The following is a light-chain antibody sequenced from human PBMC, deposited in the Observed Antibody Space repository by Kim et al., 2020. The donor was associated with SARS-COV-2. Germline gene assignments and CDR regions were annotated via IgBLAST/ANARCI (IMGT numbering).Light chain of an antibody. Sequence: GDRVTITCQASEDVSDYFNWYHQKPGEAPKVLLRDVVNLESGVPSRFSRGGYGTELSLTISSVQPEDMGTYYCQQYDAPPFTFGQGTRL. CDR3: QQYDAPPFT. CDR1: EDVSDY. J-gene: IGKJ5*01. CDR2: DVV. V-gene: IGKV1-33*01.